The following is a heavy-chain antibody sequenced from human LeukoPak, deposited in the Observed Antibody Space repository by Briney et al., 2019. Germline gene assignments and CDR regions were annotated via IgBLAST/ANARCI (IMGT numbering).Heavy chain of an antibody. D-gene: IGHD6-19*01. CDR1: SGSISSYY. Sequence: SGTLSLTCTVSSGSISSYYWSWIRQPPGKGLEWIGYIYYSGSTNYYPSLKSRVTISVDTSKNQFSLKLRSVTAADTAVYYCAREYRSGWYYFDSWGQGTLVTVSS. J-gene: IGHJ4*02. CDR3: AREYRSGWYYFDS. V-gene: IGHV4-59*01. CDR2: IYYSGST.